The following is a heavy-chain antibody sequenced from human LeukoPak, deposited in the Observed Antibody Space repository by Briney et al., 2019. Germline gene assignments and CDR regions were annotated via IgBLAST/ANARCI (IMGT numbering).Heavy chain of an antibody. Sequence: PGGSLRLSCAGLGFTFNDYTMTWVRQTPEKGLEWVSSISSSSSYIYYADSVKGRFTISRDNAKNSLYLQMNSLRAEDTAVYYCARFETNPDYWGQGTLVTVSS. CDR2: ISSSSSYI. CDR3: ARFETNPDY. V-gene: IGHV3-21*01. CDR1: GFTFNDYT. J-gene: IGHJ4*02. D-gene: IGHD1-14*01.